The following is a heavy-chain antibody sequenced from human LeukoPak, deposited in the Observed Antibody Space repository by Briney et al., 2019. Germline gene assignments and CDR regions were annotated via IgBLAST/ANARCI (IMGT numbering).Heavy chain of an antibody. CDR2: IYYSGST. D-gene: IGHD4-17*01. Sequence: PSETLSLTCTVSGGSISSYYWSWIRQPPGKGLEWIGYIYYSGSTNYNPSLKSRVTISVDTSKNQFSLKLSSVTAADTAVYYCARKDYGEYAGWFDPWGQGTLVTVSS. J-gene: IGHJ5*02. V-gene: IGHV4-59*01. CDR3: ARKDYGEYAGWFDP. CDR1: GGSISSYY.